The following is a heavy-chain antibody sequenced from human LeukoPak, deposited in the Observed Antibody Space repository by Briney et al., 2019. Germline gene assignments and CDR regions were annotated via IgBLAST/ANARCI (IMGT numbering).Heavy chain of an antibody. D-gene: IGHD3-22*01. Sequence: GGSLRLSCAASRFTFSSYGMHWVRQAPGKGLEWVAFIWYDGSNKYYADSVKGRVTISRDNSKNTLYLQMNSLRAEDTAVYYCAKDSTHYRVWDDYDSTGLTYWGQGTLVTVSS. J-gene: IGHJ4*02. CDR3: AKDSTHYRVWDDYDSTGLTY. V-gene: IGHV3-30*02. CDR2: IWYDGSNK. CDR1: RFTFSSYG.